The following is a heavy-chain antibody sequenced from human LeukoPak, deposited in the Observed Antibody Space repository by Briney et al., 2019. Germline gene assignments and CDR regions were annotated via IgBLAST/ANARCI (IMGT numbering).Heavy chain of an antibody. V-gene: IGHV3-21*01. J-gene: IGHJ4*02. CDR1: GFTVHSNY. CDR2: ISSSSSYI. Sequence: GGSLRLSCAASGFTVHSNYMSWVRQAPGKGLEWVSSISSSSSYIYYADSVKGRFTISRGNAKNSLYLQMNSLRAEDTAVYYCARDPGAYSRSPIDSWGQGTLVTVSS. CDR3: ARDPGAYSRSPIDS. D-gene: IGHD6-6*01.